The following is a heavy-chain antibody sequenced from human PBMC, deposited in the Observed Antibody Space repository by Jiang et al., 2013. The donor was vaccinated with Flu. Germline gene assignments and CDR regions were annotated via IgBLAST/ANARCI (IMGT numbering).Heavy chain of an antibody. D-gene: IGHD3-22*01. Sequence: EVKKPGAAVKVSCKASGYTFTSYGINWVRQAPGQGLEWLGRISANKGNTKHARRIQGRVTMTTETSTTTAYMELKSLRSDDTAIYYCVRDDSAYYYDLGDYSYGMDVWGQGTTVTVSS. CDR2: ISANKGNT. CDR3: VRDDSAYYYDLGDYSYGMDV. J-gene: IGHJ6*02. CDR1: GYTFTSYG. V-gene: IGHV1-18*04.